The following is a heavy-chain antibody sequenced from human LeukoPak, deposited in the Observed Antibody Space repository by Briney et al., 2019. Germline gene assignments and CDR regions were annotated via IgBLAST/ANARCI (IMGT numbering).Heavy chain of an antibody. Sequence: GGSLRLSCAASGFTFSSNPMSWVRQAPGKGLEWVSGIGGSGDSTYYADPVKGRFTISRDNSKNTLYLQMNSLRAEDTAVYYCAKALTIAAAGTGYFDYWGQGTLVTVSS. CDR3: AKALTIAAAGTGYFDY. CDR1: GFTFSSNP. V-gene: IGHV3-23*01. J-gene: IGHJ4*02. CDR2: IGGSGDST. D-gene: IGHD6-13*01.